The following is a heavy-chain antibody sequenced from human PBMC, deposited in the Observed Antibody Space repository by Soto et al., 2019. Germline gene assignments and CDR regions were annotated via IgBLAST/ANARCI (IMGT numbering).Heavy chain of an antibody. D-gene: IGHD3-9*01. Sequence: SETLSLTCTVSGGFISTNYWIWIRQPPEKGLEWIGYIYYSGSTNYNPSLKSRVTISVDRSKNQFSLKLTSVTAADTAVYFCARGDILTGYSYFDYWGQGTLVTVSS. V-gene: IGHV4-59*01. J-gene: IGHJ4*01. CDR2: IYYSGST. CDR3: ARGDILTGYSYFDY. CDR1: GGFISTNY.